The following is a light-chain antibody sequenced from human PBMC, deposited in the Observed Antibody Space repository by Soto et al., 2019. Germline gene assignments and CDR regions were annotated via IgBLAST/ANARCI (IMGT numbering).Light chain of an antibody. CDR3: SSYTSYTTLWV. CDR2: GVT. V-gene: IGLV2-14*01. CDR1: DSDIGNYNY. Sequence: QSALTQPASVSGSPVQSITISCTGTDSDIGNYNYVSWYQQHPGKAPKLMIYGVTKRPSGVSDRFSGSKSGNAASLTISGLQAEDEADYYCSSYTSYTTLWVFGGGTKLTVL. J-gene: IGLJ3*02.